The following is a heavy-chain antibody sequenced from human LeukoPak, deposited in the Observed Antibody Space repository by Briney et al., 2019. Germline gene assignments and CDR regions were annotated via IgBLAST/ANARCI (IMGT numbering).Heavy chain of an antibody. D-gene: IGHD3-16*01. CDR1: GFTFSGSA. V-gene: IGHV3-48*02. J-gene: IGHJ4*02. CDR2: ISSTGSTI. CDR3: AKSLVSDS. Sequence: GASLRLSCAASGFTFSGSAMNWVRQAQGKGLEWISSISSTGSTIYYADSVKGRFTISRDNAKNSLYLQMNSLRDEDTALYYCAKSLVSDSWGQGTLVTVSS.